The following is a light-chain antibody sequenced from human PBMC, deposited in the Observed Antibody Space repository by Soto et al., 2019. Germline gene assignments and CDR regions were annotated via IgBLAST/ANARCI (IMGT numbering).Light chain of an antibody. V-gene: IGLV2-11*01. J-gene: IGLJ3*02. CDR1: SSDIGGSNY. CDR3: CSYAGGFTWV. Sequence: QSVLTQPRSVSGSPGQSVTISCTGTSSDIGGSNYVSWYQHHPGKAPKLMIYDVSKRPSGVPDRYSGSKPGNTASLTISGLQAEDEADYYCCSYAGGFTWVFGGGTKVTVL. CDR2: DVS.